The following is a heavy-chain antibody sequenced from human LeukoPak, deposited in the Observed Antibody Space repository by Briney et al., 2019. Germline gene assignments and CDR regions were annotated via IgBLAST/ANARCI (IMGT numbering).Heavy chain of an antibody. CDR2: IIPILGIA. CDR1: GGTFSSYA. Sequence: SVKVSCKASGGTFSSYAISWVRQAPGQGLEWMGRIIPILGIANYAQKFQGRVTITADKSTSTAYMELSSLRSEDTAVYYCARVTDTVLNFDYWGQGTLVTVSS. V-gene: IGHV1-69*04. D-gene: IGHD3-10*01. J-gene: IGHJ4*02. CDR3: ARVTDTVLNFDY.